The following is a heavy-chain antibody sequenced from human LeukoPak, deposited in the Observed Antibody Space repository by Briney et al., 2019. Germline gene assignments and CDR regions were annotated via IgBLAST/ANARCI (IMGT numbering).Heavy chain of an antibody. J-gene: IGHJ5*02. V-gene: IGHV7-4-1*02. D-gene: IGHD3-22*01. Sequence: GASVKVSCKASGYTFTSYAMNWVRQAPGQGLEWMGGINTNTGNPTYAQGFTGRFVFSLDTSVSTAYLQISSLKAEDTAVYYCARDLASGLGTDVSSGYYGDNWFDPWGQGTLVTVSS. CDR2: INTNTGNP. CDR1: GYTFTSYA. CDR3: ARDLASGLGTDVSSGYYGDNWFDP.